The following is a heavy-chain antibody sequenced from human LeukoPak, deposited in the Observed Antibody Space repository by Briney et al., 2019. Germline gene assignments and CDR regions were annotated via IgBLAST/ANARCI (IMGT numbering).Heavy chain of an antibody. J-gene: IGHJ6*02. CDR2: IRGSGDST. CDR3: AKAGSLHYYYGVDV. D-gene: IGHD6-19*01. Sequence: PGGSLRLSCAASGFTFSNYAMTWVRQAPGKGLEWVSVIRGSGDSTYYADSVKGRFTISRDNSKNTLYLQMSSLRAEDTALYYCAKAGSLHYYYGVDVWGQGTTVTVSS. CDR1: GFTFSNYA. V-gene: IGHV3-23*01.